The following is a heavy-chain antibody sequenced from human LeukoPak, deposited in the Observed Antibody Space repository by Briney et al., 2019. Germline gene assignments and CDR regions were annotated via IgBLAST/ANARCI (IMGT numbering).Heavy chain of an antibody. CDR1: GGSISSYY. J-gene: IGHJ6*02. CDR2: IYYSGST. V-gene: IGHV4-59*01. Sequence: SETLSLTCTVSGGSISSYYWSWIRQPPGKGLEWIGYIYYSGSTNYNPSLKSRVTISVDTSKNQFSLKLSSVTAADTAVYYCARDWVVGAKRYYYYGMDVWGQGTTVTVSS. D-gene: IGHD1-26*01. CDR3: ARDWVVGAKRYYYYGMDV.